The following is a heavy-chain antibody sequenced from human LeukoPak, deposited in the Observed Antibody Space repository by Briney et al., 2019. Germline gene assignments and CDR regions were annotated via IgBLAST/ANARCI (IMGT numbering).Heavy chain of an antibody. J-gene: IGHJ6*03. CDR3: ARDGSGLYVYYYLDV. D-gene: IGHD3-10*02. CDR2: ISTVSTYT. Sequence: GGSLRLSRAPSGFTFTDYNMSWVRQAPGKGLEWVASISTVSTYTFYGDSVKGRFTISRDNAKNSLYLQMSYLTAEDTAVYYCARDGSGLYVYYYLDVWGKGTTVTVSS. V-gene: IGHV3-21*06. CDR1: GFTFTDYN.